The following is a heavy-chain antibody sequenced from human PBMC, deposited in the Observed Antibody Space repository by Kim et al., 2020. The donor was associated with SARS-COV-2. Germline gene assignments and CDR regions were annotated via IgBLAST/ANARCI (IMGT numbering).Heavy chain of an antibody. J-gene: IGHJ4*02. Sequence: SLRLSCAASGFTFSSYGMHWVRQAPGKGLEWVAVISNDGSNKYYADSVKGRFTISRDNSKNTLYLQMNSLRAEDTAVYYCAKDLGDSSGYYYEGHDYWGQGTLVTVSS. CDR2: ISNDGSNK. D-gene: IGHD3-22*01. CDR1: GFTFSSYG. CDR3: AKDLGDSSGYYYEGHDY. V-gene: IGHV3-30*18.